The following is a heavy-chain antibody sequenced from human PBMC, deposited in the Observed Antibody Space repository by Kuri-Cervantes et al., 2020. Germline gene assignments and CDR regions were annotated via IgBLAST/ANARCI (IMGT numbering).Heavy chain of an antibody. V-gene: IGHV3-9*01. CDR1: GFTFSSYA. J-gene: IGHJ4*02. CDR2: ISWNSGSI. Sequence: SLKISCAASGFTFSSYAMHWVRQAPGKGLEWVSGISWNSGSIGYADSVKGRFTISRDNAKNSLYLQMNSLRAEDTALYYCAKEGRQGTVFGFFDYWGQGTLVTVSS. D-gene: IGHD4-11*01. CDR3: AKEGRQGTVFGFFDY.